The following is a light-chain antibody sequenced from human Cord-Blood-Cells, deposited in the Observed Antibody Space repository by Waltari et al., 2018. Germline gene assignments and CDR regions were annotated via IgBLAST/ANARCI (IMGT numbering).Light chain of an antibody. CDR3: QSYDSSLSGSV. CDR1: SSNIGAGYD. J-gene: IGLJ3*02. CDR2: GNS. Sequence: QSVLTQPPSVSGAPGQRVTISCTGSSSNIGAGYDVHWYQQLPGTAPELLIHGNSNRPSGVPDRFSGSKSGTSASLAITGLQAEDEADYYCQSYDSSLSGSVFGGGTKLTVL. V-gene: IGLV1-40*01.